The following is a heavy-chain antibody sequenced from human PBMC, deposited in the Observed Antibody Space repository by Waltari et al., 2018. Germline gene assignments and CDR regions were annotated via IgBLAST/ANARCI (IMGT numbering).Heavy chain of an antibody. CDR3: AGGMEPFNFDI. Sequence: EVQLVESGGGLVQPGGSLRLSCAAPGFTFSSYWMHWVRQAPGKGLVWVSRIKTDGSSPTYADSLKGRFTISRDNGKNTLYLQMNSLRVEDTAVFFCAGGMEPFNFDIWGQGTMVTVSS. J-gene: IGHJ3*02. D-gene: IGHD1-1*01. V-gene: IGHV3-74*01. CDR2: IKTDGSSP. CDR1: GFTFSSYW.